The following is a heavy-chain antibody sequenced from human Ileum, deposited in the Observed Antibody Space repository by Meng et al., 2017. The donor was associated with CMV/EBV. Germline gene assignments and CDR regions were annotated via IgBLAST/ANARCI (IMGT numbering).Heavy chain of an antibody. V-gene: IGHV6-1*01. D-gene: IGHD6-13*01. CDR2: TYYRSKWYN. Sequence: SQTLSLICAISGDSVSSNSAAWNWIRQSPSRGLEWLGRTYYRSKWYNDYAVSVKSRITINPDTSKNQFSLQLNSVTPEDTAVYYCARYIAAAGREAGNFDYWGQGTLVTVSS. CDR1: GDSVSSNSAA. CDR3: ARYIAAAGREAGNFDY. J-gene: IGHJ4*02.